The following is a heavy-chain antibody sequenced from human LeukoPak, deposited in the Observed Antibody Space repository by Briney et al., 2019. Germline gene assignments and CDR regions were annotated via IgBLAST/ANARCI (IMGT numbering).Heavy chain of an antibody. CDR2: INSDGSST. Sequence: GTSLRLSCAASGFTFSSYWMHWVRQAPGKGLVWVSHINSDGSSTSYADSVKGRFTISRDNAKNTLYLQMNSLRAEDTAVYYCARDLGRGSYSLYYFDYWGQGTLVTVSS. CDR1: GFTFSSYW. J-gene: IGHJ4*02. V-gene: IGHV3-74*01. CDR3: ARDLGRGSYSLYYFDY. D-gene: IGHD3-16*01.